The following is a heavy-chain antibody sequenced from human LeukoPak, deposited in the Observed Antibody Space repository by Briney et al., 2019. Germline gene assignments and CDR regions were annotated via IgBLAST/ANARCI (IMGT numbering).Heavy chain of an antibody. Sequence: PGGSLRVSCAASGFTFSSYAMHWVRQAPGKGLEWVAVISYDGSNKYYADSVKGRFTISRDNSKNTLYLQMNSLRAEDTAVYYCASLIAAAGTWGQGTLVTVSS. J-gene: IGHJ5*02. CDR1: GFTFSSYA. D-gene: IGHD6-13*01. CDR2: ISYDGSNK. CDR3: ASLIAAAGT. V-gene: IGHV3-30-3*01.